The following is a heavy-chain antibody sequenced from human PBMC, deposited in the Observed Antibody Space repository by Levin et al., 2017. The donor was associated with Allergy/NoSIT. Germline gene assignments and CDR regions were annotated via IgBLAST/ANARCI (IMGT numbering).Heavy chain of an antibody. D-gene: IGHD3-16*01. CDR2: IGTAGDT. CDR3: ARDGGFGAFDI. J-gene: IGHJ3*02. V-gene: IGHV3-13*01. CDR1: GFTFSSYD. Sequence: GGSLRLSCAASGFTFSSYDMHWVRQATGKGLEWVSAIGTAGDTYYPGSVKGRFTISRENAKNSLYLQMNSLRAGDTAVYYCARDGGFGAFDIWGQGTMVTVSS.